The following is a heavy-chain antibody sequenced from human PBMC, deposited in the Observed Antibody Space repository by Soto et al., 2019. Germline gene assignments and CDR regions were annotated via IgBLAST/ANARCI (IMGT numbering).Heavy chain of an antibody. Sequence: GGSLRLSCAASGFTFSSYSMNWVRQAPGKGLERVSSISSSSSYIYYADSVKGRFTISRDNAKNSLYLQMNSLRAEDTAVYYCARAGIAAAGPLTYYYYYGMDVWGQGTTVTVSS. CDR2: ISSSSSYI. CDR3: ARAGIAAAGPLTYYYYYGMDV. CDR1: GFTFSSYS. J-gene: IGHJ6*02. D-gene: IGHD6-13*01. V-gene: IGHV3-21*01.